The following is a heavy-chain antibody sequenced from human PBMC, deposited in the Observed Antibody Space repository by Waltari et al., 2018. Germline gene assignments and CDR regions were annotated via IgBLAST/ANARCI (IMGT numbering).Heavy chain of an antibody. CDR2: ISYDGSNK. Sequence: QVQLVESGGGVVQPGRSLRLSCAASGFTFSRYAMHWVRQATGKGLEWVGVISYDGSNKYYADSVKGRFTISRDNSKNTLYLQMNSLRAEDTAVYYCAGWEPEDLFDYWGQGTLVTVSS. V-gene: IGHV3-30-3*01. J-gene: IGHJ4*02. CDR3: AGWEPEDLFDY. CDR1: GFTFSRYA. D-gene: IGHD1-26*01.